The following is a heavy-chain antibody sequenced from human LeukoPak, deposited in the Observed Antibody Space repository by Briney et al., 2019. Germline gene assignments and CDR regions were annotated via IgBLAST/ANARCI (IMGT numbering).Heavy chain of an antibody. Sequence: PGGSLRLSCAASGFTFGDYAMSWVRQAPGKGLEWVSVISGSGGSTYYADSVKGRFTTSRDNSKNTLYLQMNSLRAEDTAVYYCAKDYLDIVVVPAALDAFDIWGQGTMVTVSS. J-gene: IGHJ3*02. D-gene: IGHD2-2*03. CDR3: AKDYLDIVVVPAALDAFDI. V-gene: IGHV3-23*01. CDR2: ISGSGGST. CDR1: GFTFGDYA.